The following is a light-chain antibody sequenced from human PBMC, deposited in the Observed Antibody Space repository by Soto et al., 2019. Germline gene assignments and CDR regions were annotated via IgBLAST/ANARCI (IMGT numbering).Light chain of an antibody. Sequence: IVMTQTPLSQPVTPGEPASISCRSSQSLPDRDYGNTYVDWYLQRPGQPPHLLTYTLSYRASVDPDRFRVSERCTDFTSRISSVETDDGGVYYCMQRIEFPYTFGQGTKLEIK. V-gene: IGKV2-40*01. CDR3: MQRIEFPYT. CDR1: QSLPDRDYGNTY. J-gene: IGKJ2*01. CDR2: TLS.